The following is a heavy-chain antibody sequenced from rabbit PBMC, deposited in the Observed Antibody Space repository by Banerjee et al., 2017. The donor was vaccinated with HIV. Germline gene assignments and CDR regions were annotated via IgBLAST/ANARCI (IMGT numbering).Heavy chain of an antibody. CDR2: IYASSGGSA. V-gene: IGHV1S45*01. D-gene: IGHD6-1*01. Sequence: QEQLEESGGDLVKPEGSLTLTCTASGFDLSSSYYMCWVRQAPGKGLEWIACIYASSGGSAYYASWAKGRFTISKTSPTTVTLQLNSLTAADTATYFCARESYAYGGYGYGDLRGPGTLVTVS. CDR3: ARESYAYGGYGYGDL. CDR1: GFDLSSSYY. J-gene: IGHJ4*01.